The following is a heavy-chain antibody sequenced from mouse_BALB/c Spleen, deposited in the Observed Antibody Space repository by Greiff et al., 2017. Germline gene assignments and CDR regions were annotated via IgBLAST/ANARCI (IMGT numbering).Heavy chain of an antibody. Sequence: VQLQQSGAELVKPGASVKLSCTASGFNIKDTYMHWVKQRPEQGLEWIGRIDPANGNTKYDPKFQGKATITADTSSNTAYLQLSSLTSEDTAVYYCASYDGYYGFAYWGQGTLVTVSA. CDR2: IDPANGNT. J-gene: IGHJ3*01. V-gene: IGHV14-3*02. CDR3: ASYDGYYGFAY. D-gene: IGHD2-3*01. CDR1: GFNIKDTY.